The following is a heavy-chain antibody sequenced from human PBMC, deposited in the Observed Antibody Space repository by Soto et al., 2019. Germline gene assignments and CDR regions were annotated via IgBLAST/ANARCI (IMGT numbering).Heavy chain of an antibody. V-gene: IGHV5-51*01. CDR3: ARTSITIFGVVAGAFDI. CDR1: GYSFTSYW. J-gene: IGHJ3*02. CDR2: IYPGDSDT. D-gene: IGHD3-3*01. Sequence: GESLKISCKGSGYSFTSYWIGWVRQMPGKGLEWMGIIYPGDSDTRYSPSFQGQVTISADKSISTAYLQWSSLKAPDTAMYYCARTSITIFGVVAGAFDIWGQGTMVTVSS.